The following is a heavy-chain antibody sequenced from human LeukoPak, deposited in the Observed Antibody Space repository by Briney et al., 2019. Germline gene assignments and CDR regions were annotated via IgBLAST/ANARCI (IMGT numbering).Heavy chain of an antibody. Sequence: GGSETLLCSLSSHLQYILYELGPRQAPGKGLVWVSRINSDGTDTGYADSVKGRFTISRDNAKNTLYLQMNSLRSEGTVVYYFARVWASAKAIDYWGQGTLVTVSS. CDR2: INSDGTDT. D-gene: IGHD1-26*01. V-gene: IGHV3-74*01. CDR1: SHLQYIL. J-gene: IGHJ4*02. CDR3: ARVWASAKAIDY.